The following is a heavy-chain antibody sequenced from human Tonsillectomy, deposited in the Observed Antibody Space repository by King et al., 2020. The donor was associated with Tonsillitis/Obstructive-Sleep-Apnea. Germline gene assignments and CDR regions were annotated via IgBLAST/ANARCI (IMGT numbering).Heavy chain of an antibody. CDR3: ARDSGTVAGNFDY. CDR2: ISSSSSYI. CDR1: GFTFTSYS. Sequence: VQLVESGGGLVKPGGSLRLSCAASGFTFTSYSINWVRQAPGKGLEWVSSISSSSSYIYYADSQKGRFTISRDNAKNSLYLQMNSLRAEDTAVYYCARDSGTVAGNFDYWGQGTLVTVSS. D-gene: IGHD6-19*01. V-gene: IGHV3-21*01. J-gene: IGHJ4*02.